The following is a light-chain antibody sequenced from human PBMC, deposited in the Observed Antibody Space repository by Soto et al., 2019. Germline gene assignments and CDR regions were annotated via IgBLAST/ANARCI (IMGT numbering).Light chain of an antibody. Sequence: DIQMTQSPATLSASVGDRVTITCRASQTINRWLAWYQQKPGKAPQVLIYDASTLESGVPSRFSGSASGTRFTLTISDLQSDDFATYYCQQFHSYPLTFGGGTKVDIK. CDR1: QTINRW. V-gene: IGKV1-5*01. J-gene: IGKJ4*01. CDR2: DAS. CDR3: QQFHSYPLT.